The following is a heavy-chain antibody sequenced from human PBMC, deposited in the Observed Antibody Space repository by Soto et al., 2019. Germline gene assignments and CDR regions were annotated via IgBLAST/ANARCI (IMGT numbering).Heavy chain of an antibody. J-gene: IGHJ3*02. CDR3: VFRKSGSYSYAFDI. V-gene: IGHV1-69*13. Sequence: ASVKVSCKASGGTFSSYAISWVRQAPGQGLEWMGGIIPIFGTANYAQKFQGRVTITADESTSTAYMELSSLRSEDTAAYYCVFRKSGSYSYAFDIWGQGTMVTVSS. D-gene: IGHD1-26*01. CDR1: GGTFSSYA. CDR2: IIPIFGTA.